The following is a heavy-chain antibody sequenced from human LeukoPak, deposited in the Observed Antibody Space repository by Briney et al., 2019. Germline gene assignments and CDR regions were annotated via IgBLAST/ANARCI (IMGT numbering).Heavy chain of an antibody. CDR1: GGPISSYY. V-gene: IGHV4-59*12. Sequence: PSDTLSLTCSVSGGPISSYYWSWIRQPPGKGLEGIGYIYYSGSTNYNPSLKSRVTISVDTSKNQFSLKLSSVTAADTAVYYCARGLSYYDFWCGYYINGFDYWGQGTLVTVSS. D-gene: IGHD3-3*01. J-gene: IGHJ4*02. CDR3: ARGLSYYDFWCGYYINGFDY. CDR2: IYYSGST.